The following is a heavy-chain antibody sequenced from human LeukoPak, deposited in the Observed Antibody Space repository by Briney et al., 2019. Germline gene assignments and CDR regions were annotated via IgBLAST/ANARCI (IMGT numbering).Heavy chain of an antibody. CDR2: ISAYNGNT. D-gene: IGHD6-13*01. V-gene: IGHV1-18*01. J-gene: IGHJ6*02. CDR3: ARERIAAAGPSSWQGSNYYYYGMDV. Sequence: ASVTVSCKASGYTFTSYGISWVRQAPGQGLEWMGWISAYNGNTKYVQKLQGRVTMTTDTSTSTAYMELRSLRSDDTAVYYCARERIAAAGPSSWQGSNYYYYGMDVWGQGTTVTVSS. CDR1: GYTFTSYG.